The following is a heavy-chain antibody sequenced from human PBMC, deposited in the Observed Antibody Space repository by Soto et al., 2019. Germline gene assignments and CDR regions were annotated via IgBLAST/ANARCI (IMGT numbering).Heavy chain of an antibody. CDR1: GYTFTSYY. CDR3: ARLDRAVDAFDI. V-gene: IGHV1-46*01. Sequence: GASVKVSCKASGYTFTSYYMHWVRQAPGQGLEWMGIINPSGGSTSYAQKFQGRVTMTRDTSTTTVYMELSSLSSEDTAVYYCARLDRAVDAFDIWGQGTMVTVSS. J-gene: IGHJ3*02. D-gene: IGHD3-9*01. CDR2: INPSGGST.